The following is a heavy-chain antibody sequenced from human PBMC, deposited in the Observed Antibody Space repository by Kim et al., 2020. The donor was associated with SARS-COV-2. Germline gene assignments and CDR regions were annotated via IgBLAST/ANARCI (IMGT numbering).Heavy chain of an antibody. D-gene: IGHD2-8*01. V-gene: IGHV5-51*01. CDR2: T. Sequence: TRYRPSFQGPVTISADKSISTAYLQWSSLEAPDTAIYYCASARNGMFYFDYWGQGTLVTVSA. CDR3: ASARNGMFYFDY. J-gene: IGHJ4*02.